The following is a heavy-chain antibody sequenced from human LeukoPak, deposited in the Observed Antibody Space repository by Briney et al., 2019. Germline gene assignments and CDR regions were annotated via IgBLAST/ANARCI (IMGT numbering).Heavy chain of an antibody. CDR2: ISYDGSNK. CDR3: AKAVDTAQTTDY. CDR1: GFTFSSYA. J-gene: IGHJ4*02. D-gene: IGHD5-18*01. V-gene: IGHV3-30*18. Sequence: HPGRSLRLSCAASGFTFSSYAMSWVRQAPGKGLEWVAVISYDGSNKYYADSVKGRFTISRDNSKNTLYLQMNSLRAEDTAVYYCAKAVDTAQTTDYWGQGTLVTVSS.